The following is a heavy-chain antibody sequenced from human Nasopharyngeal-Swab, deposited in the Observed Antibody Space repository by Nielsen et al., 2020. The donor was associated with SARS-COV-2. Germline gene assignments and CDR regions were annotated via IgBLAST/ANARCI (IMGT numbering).Heavy chain of an antibody. CDR1: DGSISSGGYY. Sequence: TLSLTGTVSDGSISSGGYYWSWLRQHPGKGLEWIGYIYYSGSTYYNPSLKSRLTISVDTSKNQFSLKLSSVTAADAAVYYCARGSDYVWGSYRNKFDYWGQGTLVTVSS. CDR2: IYYSGST. J-gene: IGHJ4*02. D-gene: IGHD3-16*02. CDR3: ARGSDYVWGSYRNKFDY. V-gene: IGHV4-31*03.